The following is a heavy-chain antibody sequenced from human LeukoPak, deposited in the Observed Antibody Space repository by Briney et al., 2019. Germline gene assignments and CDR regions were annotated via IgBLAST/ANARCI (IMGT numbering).Heavy chain of an antibody. CDR2: IRSDGSNK. CDR3: ARASGSFDY. CDR1: GFTFSTYG. Sequence: GRSLRLSCAASGFTFSTYGLHWVRQAPGKGLEWVAVIRSDGSNKYYAGSVKGRFTISRDNSKNTMYLQMNSLRAEDSAVYYCARASGSFDYWGQGTLVTVSS. D-gene: IGHD1-26*01. J-gene: IGHJ4*02. V-gene: IGHV3-33*01.